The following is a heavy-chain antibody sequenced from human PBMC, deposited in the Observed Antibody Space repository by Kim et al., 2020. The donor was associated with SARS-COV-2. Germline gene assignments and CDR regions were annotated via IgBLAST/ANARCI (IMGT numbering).Heavy chain of an antibody. D-gene: IGHD3-10*01. J-gene: IGHJ4*02. CDR3: ARVDVLLWFGELSLFYYDSTDFDY. Sequence: ASVKVSCKASGYTFTSYGISWVRQAPGQGLEWMGWISAYNGNTNYAQKLQGRVTMTTDTSTSTAYMELRSLRSDDTAVYYCARVDVLLWFGELSLFYYDSTDFDYWGQGTLVTVSS. CDR2: ISAYNGNT. CDR1: GYTFTSYG. V-gene: IGHV1-18*01.